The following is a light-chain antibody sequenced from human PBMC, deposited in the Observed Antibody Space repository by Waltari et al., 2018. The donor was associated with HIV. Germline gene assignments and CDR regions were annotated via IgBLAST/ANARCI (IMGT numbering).Light chain of an antibody. CDR1: QSVSSN. J-gene: IGKJ2*01. CDR3: QQYNDWPWFT. CDR2: AAS. V-gene: IGKV3-15*01. Sequence: EVVLRHSPAYLSVSPGKTATLSCRASQSVSSNLAWYQQKAGQTPRLLIYAASTRATGIPPRFSGSGSGTRFALTITSLQPEDVAVYYCQQYNDWPWFTFGQGTKLEIK.